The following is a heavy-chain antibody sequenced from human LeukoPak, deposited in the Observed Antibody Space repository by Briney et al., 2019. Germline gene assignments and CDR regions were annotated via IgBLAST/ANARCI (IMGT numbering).Heavy chain of an antibody. D-gene: IGHD2-2*01. Sequence: GGSLRLSCAASGFTFSDYYMSWIRQASGKGLEWVGRIRSKANSYATAYAASVKGRFTISRDDSKNTAYLQMNSLKTEDTAVYYCTRPPSRPYCSSTSCYSDDYWGQGTLVTVSS. CDR3: TRPPSRPYCSSTSCYSDDY. CDR1: GFTFSDYY. CDR2: IRSKANSYAT. J-gene: IGHJ4*02. V-gene: IGHV3-73*01.